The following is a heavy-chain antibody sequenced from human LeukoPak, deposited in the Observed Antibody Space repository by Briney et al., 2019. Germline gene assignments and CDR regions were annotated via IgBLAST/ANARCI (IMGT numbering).Heavy chain of an antibody. CDR1: GGSISSSRDY. Sequence: PSETLSLTCTVSGGSISSSRDYWGWIRQPPGKGLEWIGSIYYSGSTNYNPSLKSRVTMSVDTSKNQFSLYLSSVTAADTAVYYCARIPSGSYNQYDYWGQGTLVTVSS. CDR3: ARIPSGSYNQYDY. V-gene: IGHV4-39*07. D-gene: IGHD1-26*01. J-gene: IGHJ4*02. CDR2: IYYSGST.